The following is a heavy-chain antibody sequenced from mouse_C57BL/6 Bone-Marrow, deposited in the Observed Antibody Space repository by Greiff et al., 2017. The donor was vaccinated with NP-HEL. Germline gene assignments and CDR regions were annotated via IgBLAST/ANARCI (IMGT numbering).Heavy chain of an antibody. CDR3: ARRRDWDGAWFAY. V-gene: IGHV1-85*01. CDR1: GYTFTSYA. CDR2: IYPRDGST. D-gene: IGHD4-1*01. Sequence: QVQLQQSGPELVKPGASVKLSCKASGYTFTSYAINWVKQRPGQGLEWIGWIYPRDGSTKYNEKFKGKATLTVDTSSSTAYMELHSLTSEDAAVYFCARRRDWDGAWFAYWGQGTLVTVSA. J-gene: IGHJ3*01.